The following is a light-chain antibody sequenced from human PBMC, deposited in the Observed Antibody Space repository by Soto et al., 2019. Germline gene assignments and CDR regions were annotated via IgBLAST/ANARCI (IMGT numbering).Light chain of an antibody. CDR3: QQYGSS. Sequence: EIVMTQSPATLSVSPGGRATLSCRASQSISDTLAWYQQKPGQAPRLLIHGASSRATGIPDRFSGSGSGTDFTLTISRLEPEDFAVYYCQQYGSSFGQGTKVDNK. V-gene: IGKV3-20*01. CDR2: GAS. CDR1: QSISDT. J-gene: IGKJ1*01.